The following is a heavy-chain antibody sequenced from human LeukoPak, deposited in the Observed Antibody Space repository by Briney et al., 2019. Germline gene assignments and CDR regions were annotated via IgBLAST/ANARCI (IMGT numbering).Heavy chain of an antibody. Sequence: GGSLRLSCAASGFPLSRSAMSWVRQAPGKGLEWVSNISGSGSGGSTYYADSVKGRFTISRDNAKNTVYLQMSSLRAEDTAVYYCAREGYGSGSYPQDSWGQGTLVTVSS. CDR1: GFPLSRSA. V-gene: IGHV3-23*01. CDR3: AREGYGSGSYPQDS. D-gene: IGHD3-10*01. J-gene: IGHJ4*02. CDR2: ISGSGSGGST.